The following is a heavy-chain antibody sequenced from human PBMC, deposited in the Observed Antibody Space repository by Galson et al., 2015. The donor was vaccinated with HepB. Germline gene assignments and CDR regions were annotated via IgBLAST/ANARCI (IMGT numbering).Heavy chain of an antibody. J-gene: IGHJ5*02. CDR1: GYTFTSYG. Sequence: QSGAEVTKPGASVKVSCKASGYTFTSYGISWVRQAPGQGLEWMGWISAYNGNTNYAQKLQGRVTMTTDTSTSTAYMELRSLRSDDTAVYYCAREGDGYKLTLGESSWFDPWGQGTLVTVSS. D-gene: IGHD5-24*01. CDR2: ISAYNGNT. CDR3: AREGDGYKLTLGESSWFDP. V-gene: IGHV1-18*01.